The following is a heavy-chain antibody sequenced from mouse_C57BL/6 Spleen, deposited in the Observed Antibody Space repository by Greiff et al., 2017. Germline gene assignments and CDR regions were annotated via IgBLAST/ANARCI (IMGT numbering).Heavy chain of an antibody. J-gene: IGHJ3*01. V-gene: IGHV1-22*01. CDR2: INPNNGGT. Sequence: DVKLQESGPELVKPGASVKMSCKASGYTFTDYNMHWVKQSHGKSLEWIGYINPNNGGTSYNQKFKGKATLTVNKSSSTAYMELRSLTSEDSAVYYCARSDGNYSWFAYWGQGTLVTVSA. CDR1: GYTFTDYN. D-gene: IGHD2-1*01. CDR3: ARSDGNYSWFAY.